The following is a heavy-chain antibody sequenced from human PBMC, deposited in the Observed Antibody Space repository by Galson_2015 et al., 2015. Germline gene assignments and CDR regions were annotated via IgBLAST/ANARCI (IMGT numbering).Heavy chain of an antibody. V-gene: IGHV1-18*01. CDR1: GYTFTSYG. D-gene: IGHD3-3*01. CDR2: ISAYNGNT. CDR3: ARDLGDYDFWSGYFISDAFDI. J-gene: IGHJ3*02. Sequence: SVKVSCKASGYTFTSYGISWVRQAPGQGLEWMGWISAYNGNTNYAQKLQGRVTMTTDTSTSTAYVELSSLRSEDTAVDYCARDLGDYDFWSGYFISDAFDIWGQGTMVTVSS.